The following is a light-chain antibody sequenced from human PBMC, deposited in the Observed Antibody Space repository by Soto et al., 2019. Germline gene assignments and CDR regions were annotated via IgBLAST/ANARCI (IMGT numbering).Light chain of an antibody. Sequence: QSVLTQPASVSGSPGQSIAISCTGTNSDIGGYSYVSWYQQHPGKAPKIMIYEVSNWPSGVSSRFSGSKSGNTASLTISGLQAEDEAEYYCSSYTSSSTLVFGTGTKLTVL. CDR1: NSDIGGYSY. V-gene: IGLV2-14*01. CDR2: EVS. J-gene: IGLJ1*01. CDR3: SSYTSSSTLV.